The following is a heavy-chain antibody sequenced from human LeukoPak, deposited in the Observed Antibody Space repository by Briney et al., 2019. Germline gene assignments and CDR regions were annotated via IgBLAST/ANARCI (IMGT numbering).Heavy chain of an antibody. V-gene: IGHV1-2*02. CDR3: ARDAIAAAGTQLPYYYYYMDV. Sequence: ASVKVSCKASGYTFTGYYMHWVRQAPGQGLEWMGWINPNSGGTNYAQKFQGRVTMTRDTSISTAYMEMSRLRSDDTAVYYCARDAIAAAGTQLPYYYYYMDVWGKGTTVTISS. CDR1: GYTFTGYY. J-gene: IGHJ6*03. CDR2: INPNSGGT. D-gene: IGHD6-13*01.